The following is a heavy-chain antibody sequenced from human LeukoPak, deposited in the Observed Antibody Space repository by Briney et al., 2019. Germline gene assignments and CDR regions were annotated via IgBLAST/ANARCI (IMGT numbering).Heavy chain of an antibody. CDR1: GDSISTSTYY. CDR3: ARQWDY. V-gene: IGHV4-39*01. Sequence: PSETLSLTCTVSGDSISTSTYYWGWIRQSPGKGLEWIGSIHYSGNTYSSPSLKSRVTISVDTSKNQFSLKVRSVTAADTAVYYSARQWDYWGQGTLVTVSS. J-gene: IGHJ4*02. CDR2: IHYSGNT.